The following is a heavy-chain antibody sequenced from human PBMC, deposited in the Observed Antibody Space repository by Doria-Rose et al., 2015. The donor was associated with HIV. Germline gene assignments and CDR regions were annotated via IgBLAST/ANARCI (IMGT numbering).Heavy chain of an antibody. V-gene: IGHV4-30-4*01. D-gene: IGHD3-10*01. CDR1: GDSISSGDSF. CDR3: ARARNYGFPRFVDF. Sequence: QVQLQESGPGLVRPSQTLSLTCTVSGDSISSGDSFWSWIRQPPGKGPEWIGYISSSGTTYYYPSLRLRLTISLAVSKTQFSLILNSVTAADTSVYYCARARNYGFPRFVDFWGQGTLVTVSS. CDR2: ISSSGTT. J-gene: IGHJ4*02.